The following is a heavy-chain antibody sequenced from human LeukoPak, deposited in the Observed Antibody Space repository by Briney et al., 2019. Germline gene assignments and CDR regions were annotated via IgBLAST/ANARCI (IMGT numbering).Heavy chain of an antibody. CDR3: VRVGNLAVAGSIDY. CDR2: IYYSGST. J-gene: IGHJ4*02. CDR1: GGSISSYY. D-gene: IGHD6-19*01. Sequence: SETLSLTCTVSGGSISSYYWSWIRQPPGKGLEWIGYIYYSGSTNYNPSLKSRVTISVDTSKNQFSLKLSSVTAADTAVYYCVRVGNLAVAGSIDYWGQGTLVTVSS. V-gene: IGHV4-59*01.